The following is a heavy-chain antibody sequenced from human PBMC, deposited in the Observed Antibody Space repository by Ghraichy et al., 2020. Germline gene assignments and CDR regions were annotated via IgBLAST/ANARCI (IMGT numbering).Heavy chain of an antibody. V-gene: IGHV3-23*01. CDR3: AKASTGYYDFWSGYYPNY. CDR1: GFTFSSYA. CDR2: ISGSGGST. D-gene: IGHD3-3*01. Sequence: GGSLRLSCAASGFTFSSYAMSWVRQAPGKGLEWVSAISGSGGSTYYADSVKGRFTISRDNSKNTLYLQMNSLRAEDTAVYYCAKASTGYYDFWSGYYPNYWGQGTLVTVSS. J-gene: IGHJ4*02.